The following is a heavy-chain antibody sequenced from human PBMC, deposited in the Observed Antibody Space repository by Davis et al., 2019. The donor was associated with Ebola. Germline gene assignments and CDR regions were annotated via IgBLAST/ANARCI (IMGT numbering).Heavy chain of an antibody. CDR3: ARETDGMDG. J-gene: IGHJ6*04. CDR1: GFTFSSYA. Sequence: GESLKISCAASGFTFSSYAMSWVRQAPGKGLEWVSAISGSGGSTYYADSVKGRFTISRDNSKNTQYLQMNSLRGEDTAVYYCARETDGMDGWGKGTTVTVSS. CDR2: ISGSGGST. V-gene: IGHV3-23*01.